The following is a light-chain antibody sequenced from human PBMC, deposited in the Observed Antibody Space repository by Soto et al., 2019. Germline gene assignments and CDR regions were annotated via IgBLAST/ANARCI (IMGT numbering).Light chain of an antibody. CDR1: QSVSSR. V-gene: IGKV3-20*01. Sequence: EIVLTQSPGTLSLSPGERATLSCRASQSVSSRLAWYQQKPGQAPRLLISGASSRATGIPDRFSGSGSATDFTLTISSLQPGDSATYYCQQYNSYSVSTFGQGTKVDIK. J-gene: IGKJ1*01. CDR3: QQYNSYSVST. CDR2: GAS.